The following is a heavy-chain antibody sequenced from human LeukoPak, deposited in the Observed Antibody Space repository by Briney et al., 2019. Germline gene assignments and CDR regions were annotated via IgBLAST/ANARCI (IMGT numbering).Heavy chain of an antibody. Sequence: GGSLRLSCAASGFTFSSYWMSWVRQAPGKGLEWVANIKQDGSEKYYVDSVKGRFTISRDNAKNSLDLQMNSLRAEDTAVYYCARDLEPDAFDIWGQGTMVTVSS. V-gene: IGHV3-7*01. CDR1: GFTFSSYW. D-gene: IGHD1-1*01. CDR2: IKQDGSEK. J-gene: IGHJ3*02. CDR3: ARDLEPDAFDI.